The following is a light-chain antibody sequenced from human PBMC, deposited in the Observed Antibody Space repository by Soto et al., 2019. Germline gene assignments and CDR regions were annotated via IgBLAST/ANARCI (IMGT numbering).Light chain of an antibody. J-gene: IGKJ4*01. CDR2: AAY. CDR1: QTISSW. V-gene: IGKV1-9*01. Sequence: DIQMTQSPSTLSGSVGDRVTITCRASQTISSWLAWYQQKPGKAHKLLIYAAYTLQSGVQSRFSGSGSGTDFTLTIRSLQPEDFATYYCKQLNSYPLTFGGGTKVDI. CDR3: KQLNSYPLT.